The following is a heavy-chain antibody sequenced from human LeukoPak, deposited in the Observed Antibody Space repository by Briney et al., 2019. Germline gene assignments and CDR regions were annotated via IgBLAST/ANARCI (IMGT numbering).Heavy chain of an antibody. CDR2: ISYDGSNK. J-gene: IGHJ4*02. D-gene: IGHD2-15*01. CDR3: ATEFIVVVRGSDLDY. Sequence: RRSLRLSCAASGFTFSSYAMHWVRQAPGKGLEWVAVISYDGSNKYYADSVKGRFTISRDNSKNTLYLQMNSLRAEDTAVYYCATEFIVVVRGSDLDYWGQGTLVTVSS. CDR1: GFTFSSYA. V-gene: IGHV3-30-3*01.